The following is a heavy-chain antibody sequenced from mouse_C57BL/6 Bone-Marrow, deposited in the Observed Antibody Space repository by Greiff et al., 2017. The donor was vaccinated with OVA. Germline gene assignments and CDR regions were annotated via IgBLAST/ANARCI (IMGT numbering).Heavy chain of an antibody. J-gene: IGHJ2*01. Sequence: EVHLVESGGGLVQPKGSLKLSCAASGFSFNTYAMNWVRQAPGKGLEWVARIRSKSNNYATYYADSVKDRFTISRNDSESMLYLQMNNLKTEDADMYYCVRHGYDLDYWGQGTTLTVSS. V-gene: IGHV10-1*01. CDR1: GFSFNTYA. CDR2: IRSKSNNYAT. CDR3: VRHGYDLDY.